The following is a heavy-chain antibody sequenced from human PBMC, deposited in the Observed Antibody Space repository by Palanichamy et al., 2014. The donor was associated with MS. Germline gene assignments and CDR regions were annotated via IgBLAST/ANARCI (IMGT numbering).Heavy chain of an antibody. V-gene: IGHV4-39*07. CDR1: GGSISRSSYY. J-gene: IGHJ5*02. Sequence: QLQLQESGPGLVKPSETLSLSCTVSGGSISRSSYYWGWIRQPPGKGLEWIGCIHYSGTTYFNPSLKSRVTISVDTSRNQFSQKLSSVTAADTAVYYCAKVGGYAVAGTDNWFGPWGQGALVPVSS. D-gene: IGHD6-19*01. CDR3: AKVGGYAVAGTDNWFGP. CDR2: IHYSGTT.